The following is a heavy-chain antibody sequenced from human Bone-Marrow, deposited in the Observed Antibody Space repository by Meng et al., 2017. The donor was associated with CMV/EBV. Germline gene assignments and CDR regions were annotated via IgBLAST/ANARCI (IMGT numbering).Heavy chain of an antibody. CDR3: ARVKGIAVVGLDY. Sequence: SETLSLTCTVSGGSISSYYWSWIRQPPGKGLEWIGYIYYSGSTNYNPSLKSRVTISVDTSKNQFSLKLSSVTAADTAVYYCARVKGIAVVGLDYWGQGTLVTVSS. CDR1: GGSISSYY. D-gene: IGHD6-19*01. J-gene: IGHJ4*02. CDR2: IYYSGST. V-gene: IGHV4-59*01.